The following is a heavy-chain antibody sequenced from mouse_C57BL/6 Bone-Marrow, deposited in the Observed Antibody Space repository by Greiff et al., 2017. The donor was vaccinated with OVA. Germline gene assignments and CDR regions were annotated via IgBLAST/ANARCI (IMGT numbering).Heavy chain of an antibody. CDR1: GFNIKDDY. CDR3: TTPCYSLFDY. CDR2: IDPENGDT. J-gene: IGHJ2*01. D-gene: IGHD2-12*01. Sequence: EVKLVESGAELVRPGASVKLSCTASGFNIKDDYMHWVKQRPEQGLEWIGWIDPENGDTEYASKFQGKATITADTSSNTAYLQLSSLTSEDTAVEYCTTPCYSLFDYWGQGTTLTVSS. V-gene: IGHV14-4*01.